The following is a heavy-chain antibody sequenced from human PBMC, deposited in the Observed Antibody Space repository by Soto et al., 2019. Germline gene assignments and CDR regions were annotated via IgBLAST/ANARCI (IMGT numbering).Heavy chain of an antibody. J-gene: IGHJ6*02. V-gene: IGHV3-30*03. CDR3: ARGMNRRVVYYGVAV. CDR1: GFSFSSYD. Sequence: QEQLVESGGGAVQPGRSLRLSCTASGFSFSSYDMHWVRQAPGEGLEWVSAMPFDGSYKHYADSVKGRFTISRDNSENTLYLQMNGLIPKDTAVYFFARGMNRRVVYYGVAVCGQGTTVTVS. CDR2: MPFDGSYK. D-gene: IGHD2-2*01.